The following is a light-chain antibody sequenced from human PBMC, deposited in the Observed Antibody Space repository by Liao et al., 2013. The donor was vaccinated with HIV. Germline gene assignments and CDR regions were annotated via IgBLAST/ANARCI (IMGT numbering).Light chain of an antibody. V-gene: IGLV3-25*03. CDR3: QAWDSSAEMV. Sequence: SYELTQPPSVSVSPGQTARITCSGDALPKQYAYWYQQKPGQAPVLLIYKDSERPSGIPERFSGSSSGTTVTLTISGVQAEDEADYYCQAWDSSAEMVFGGGTTLTVL. CDR1: ALPKQY. J-gene: IGLJ2*01. CDR2: KDS.